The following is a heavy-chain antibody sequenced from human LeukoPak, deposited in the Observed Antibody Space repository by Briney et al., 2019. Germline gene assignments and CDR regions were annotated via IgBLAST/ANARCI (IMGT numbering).Heavy chain of an antibody. J-gene: IGHJ4*02. CDR1: GFTFSSYA. V-gene: IGHV3-23*01. CDR3: ARDDTAMGNPFDY. Sequence: PGGSLRLSCAASGFTFSSYAMSWVRQAPGKGLEWVSAISGSGGSTYYADSVKGRFTISRDNAKNSLYLQMNSLRAEDTAVYYCARDDTAMGNPFDYWGQGTLVTVSS. D-gene: IGHD5-18*01. CDR2: ISGSGGST.